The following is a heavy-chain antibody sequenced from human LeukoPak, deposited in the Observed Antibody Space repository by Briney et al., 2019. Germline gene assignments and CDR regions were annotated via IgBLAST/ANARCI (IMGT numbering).Heavy chain of an antibody. Sequence: SGLTLANHTQTRTLTSYFSGCSRSTRGEGVGWIGQPPPNPLEWLALIYWDDDKRYSPSLKSRLTITKDTSKNQVVLTMTNMDPVDTATYYCAHDYGDYVGNWGQGTLVTVSS. J-gene: IGHJ4*02. D-gene: IGHD4-17*01. CDR3: AHDYGDYVGN. CDR1: GCSRSTRGEG. V-gene: IGHV2-5*02. CDR2: IYWDDDK.